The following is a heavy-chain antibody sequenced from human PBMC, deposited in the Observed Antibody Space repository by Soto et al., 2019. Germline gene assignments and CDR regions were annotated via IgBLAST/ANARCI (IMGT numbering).Heavy chain of an antibody. CDR1: GGSIRRFY. J-gene: IGHJ4*02. CDR2: INDSGTT. Sequence: SETLSLTCTVSGGSIRRFYWGWIRQPPGKGLDWIGYINDSGTTTYNPSLKSRVTISVDTSKNEFSLILSSVTAADTAVYYCARGGYSGFEINDYWGQGILVTVSS. V-gene: IGHV4-59*01. CDR3: ARGGYSGFEINDY. D-gene: IGHD5-12*01.